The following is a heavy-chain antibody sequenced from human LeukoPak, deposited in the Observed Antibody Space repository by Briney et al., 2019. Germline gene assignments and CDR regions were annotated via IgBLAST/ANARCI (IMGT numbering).Heavy chain of an antibody. V-gene: IGHV1-18*01. CDR3: AITVVTIASFDY. Sequence: EASVKVSYKASGYTFTSYGISWVRQAPGQGLEWMGWISAYNGNTNYAQKLQGRVTMTTDTSTSTAYMELRSLRSDDTAVYYCAITVVTIASFDYWGQGTLVTVSS. CDR1: GYTFTSYG. J-gene: IGHJ4*02. D-gene: IGHD4-23*01. CDR2: ISAYNGNT.